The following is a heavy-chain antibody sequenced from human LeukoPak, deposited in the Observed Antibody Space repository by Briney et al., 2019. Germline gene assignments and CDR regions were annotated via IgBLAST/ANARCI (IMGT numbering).Heavy chain of an antibody. CDR1: GFMFTTYA. CDR3: AKASRQGAVASPLDY. V-gene: IGHV3-23*01. D-gene: IGHD6-19*01. Sequence: GGSLRLSCAASGFMFTTYAMSWVRQAPGKGLEWGSGICGDGGRTCYADSVKGRFTISRDNSKDTVFLQMNSLRAEDTAVYYCAKASRQGAVASPLDYWGQGTLVTVSS. J-gene: IGHJ4*02. CDR2: ICGDGGRT.